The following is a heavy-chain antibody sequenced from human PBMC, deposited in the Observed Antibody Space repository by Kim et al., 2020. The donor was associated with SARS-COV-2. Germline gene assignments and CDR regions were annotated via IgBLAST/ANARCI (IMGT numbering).Heavy chain of an antibody. V-gene: IGHV3-30*02. CDR1: GFTFSNYG. D-gene: IGHD6-13*01. CDR3: AKQGPGAWYGDN. CDR2: IWYDGSNK. Sequence: GGSLRLSCAASGFTFSNYGMHWVRQAPGKGLEWVAVIWYDGSNKYYADSVKGRFIISRDSSKSTLSLHMDSLRVEDTAIYYCAKQGPGAWYGDNWGQGTLVTVSS. J-gene: IGHJ4*02.